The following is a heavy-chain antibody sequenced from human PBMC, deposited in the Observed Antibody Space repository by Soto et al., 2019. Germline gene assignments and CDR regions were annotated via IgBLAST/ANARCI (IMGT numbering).Heavy chain of an antibody. V-gene: IGHV4-59*02. CDR1: GDSVSSYY. D-gene: IGHD3-10*01. CDR3: ARAFVTMFRGVPHYSGMGV. Sequence: ASETLSLTCTVSGDSVSSYYWSWIRQPPGKGLEWIGYIYYSGSTKYNPSLKSRVTTSVDTSKNQFSLKLTSVTAADTAVYYCARAFVTMFRGVPHYSGMGVWGQGTTVTVSS. J-gene: IGHJ6*02. CDR2: IYYSGST.